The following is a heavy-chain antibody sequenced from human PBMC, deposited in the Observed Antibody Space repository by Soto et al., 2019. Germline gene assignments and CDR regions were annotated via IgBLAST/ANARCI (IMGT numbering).Heavy chain of an antibody. CDR2: IYYSGST. CDR1: GGSVSSGSYY. Sequence: QVQLQESGPGLVKPSETLSLTCTVSGGSVSSGSYYWSWIRQPPGKGLEWIGYIYYSGSTNYNPSLKSRVTISVVTSKNQFSLKLSSVTAADTAVYYCARERGDIAAADYWGQGTLVTVSS. J-gene: IGHJ4*02. D-gene: IGHD6-13*01. V-gene: IGHV4-61*01. CDR3: ARERGDIAAADY.